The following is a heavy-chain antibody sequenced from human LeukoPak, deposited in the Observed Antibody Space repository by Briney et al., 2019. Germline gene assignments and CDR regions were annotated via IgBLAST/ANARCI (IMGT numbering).Heavy chain of an antibody. CDR2: IYYSGST. CDR3: ARLGYYHDSSGSSDAFDI. Sequence: SETLSLTCTVSGGSISSYYWSWIRQPPGKGLEWIGYIYYSGSTNYNPSLKSRVTISVDTSKNQFSLKLSSVTAADTAVYYCARLGYYHDSSGSSDAFDIWGQGTMVTVSS. CDR1: GGSISSYY. D-gene: IGHD3-22*01. J-gene: IGHJ3*02. V-gene: IGHV4-59*08.